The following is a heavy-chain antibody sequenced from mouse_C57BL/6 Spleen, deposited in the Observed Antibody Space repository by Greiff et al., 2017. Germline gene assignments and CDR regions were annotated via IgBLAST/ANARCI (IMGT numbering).Heavy chain of an antibody. Sequence: QVQLQQSGAELVKPGASVKLSCKASGYTFTSYWMQWVKQRPGQGLEWIGEIDPSDSYTNYNQKFKGKATLTVDTSSSTAYMQLSSLTSEDSAVYYCARWVYYFDYWGQGTTLTVSS. CDR2: IDPSDSYT. CDR3: ARWVYYFDY. CDR1: GYTFTSYW. J-gene: IGHJ2*01. V-gene: IGHV1-50*01.